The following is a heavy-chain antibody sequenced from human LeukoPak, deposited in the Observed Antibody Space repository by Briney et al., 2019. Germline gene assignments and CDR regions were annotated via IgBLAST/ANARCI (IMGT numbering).Heavy chain of an antibody. Sequence: SETLSLTCTVSGGSISSYYWSWIRQPPGKGLEWIGYIYYSGSTNYNPSLKSRVTISVDTSKNQFSLKLSSVTAADTAVYYCARAEEWHYDFWSGYYSDWGQGTLVTVSS. D-gene: IGHD3-3*01. CDR1: GGSISSYY. V-gene: IGHV4-59*01. J-gene: IGHJ4*02. CDR2: IYYSGST. CDR3: ARAEEWHYDFWSGYYSD.